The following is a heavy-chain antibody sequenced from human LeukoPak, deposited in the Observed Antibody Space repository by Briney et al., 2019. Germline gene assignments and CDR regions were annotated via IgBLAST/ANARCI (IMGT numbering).Heavy chain of an antibody. CDR3: ARDPEGGDYYYYMDV. CDR1: GFTFSSYG. V-gene: IGHV3-30*02. J-gene: IGHJ6*03. Sequence: GGSLRLSCAASGFTFSSYGMHWVRQAPGKGLEWVAFIRYDGSNKYYADSVKGRFTISRDNSKNTLYLQMNSLRAEDTAVYYCARDPEGGDYYYYMDVWGKGTTVTVSS. CDR2: IRYDGSNK. D-gene: IGHD2-21*01.